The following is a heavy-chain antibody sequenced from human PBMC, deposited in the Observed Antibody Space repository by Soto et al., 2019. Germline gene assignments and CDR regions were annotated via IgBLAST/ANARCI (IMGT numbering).Heavy chain of an antibody. CDR1: GGTFTSYA. J-gene: IGHJ6*02. D-gene: IGHD3-22*01. CDR3: ARDEDSSGYYPGYGMDV. Sequence: VKVSCKASGGTFTSYAISWVRQAPGQGLEWMGGIIPIFGTANYAQKFQGRVTVTADESTSKAYMELRSLRSDDTAVYYCARDEDSSGYYPGYGMDVWGQGNTVTVSS. CDR2: IIPIFGTA. V-gene: IGHV1-69*13.